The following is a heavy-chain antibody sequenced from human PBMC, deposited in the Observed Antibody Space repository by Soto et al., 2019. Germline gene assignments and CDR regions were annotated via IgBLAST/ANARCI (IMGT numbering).Heavy chain of an antibody. V-gene: IGHV3-30*18. Sequence: QVQLVESGGGVVQPGRSLRLSCAASGFTFSTYGMHWVRQPPGKGLEWVAVISSDGKSDHYADPVKGRFSISRDNSKNTLSLLMNSRRVEDTAVYYCAKTITTYAVDSRGRGALVDYWGQGTLVTVSS. CDR2: ISSDGKSD. CDR1: GFTFSTYG. D-gene: IGHD3-22*01. CDR3: AKTITTYAVDSRGRGALVDY. J-gene: IGHJ4*02.